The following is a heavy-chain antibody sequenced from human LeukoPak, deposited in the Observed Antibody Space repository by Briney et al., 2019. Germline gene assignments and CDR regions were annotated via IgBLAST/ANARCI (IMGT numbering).Heavy chain of an antibody. V-gene: IGHV4-59*01. CDR3: ARAYCSGGSCSFDY. CDR1: GGSISSYY. J-gene: IGHJ4*02. Sequence: PSETLSLTCTVSGGSISSYYWSWIRQPPGKGLEWIGYIYYGGSTNYNPSLKSRVTISVDTSKNQFSLKLSSVTAADTAVYYCARAYCSGGSCSFDYWGQGTLVTVSS. D-gene: IGHD2-15*01. CDR2: IYYGGST.